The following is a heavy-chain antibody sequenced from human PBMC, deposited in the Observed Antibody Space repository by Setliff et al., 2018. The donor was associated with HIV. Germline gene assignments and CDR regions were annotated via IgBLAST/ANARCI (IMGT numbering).Heavy chain of an antibody. CDR3: ARGGGYDVVIYFDY. Sequence: ASVKVSCKASGYTFTSYAMHWVRQAPGQRLEWMGWINAGNGNTRYSQTFQGRVTITRDTSASTAYTELSSLRSEDTAVYYCARGGGYDVVIYFDYWGQGTLVTVSS. CDR2: INAGNGNT. J-gene: IGHJ4*02. CDR1: GYTFTSYA. D-gene: IGHD5-12*01. V-gene: IGHV1-3*01.